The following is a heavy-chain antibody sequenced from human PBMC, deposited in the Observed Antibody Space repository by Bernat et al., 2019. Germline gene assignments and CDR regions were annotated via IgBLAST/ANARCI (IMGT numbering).Heavy chain of an antibody. J-gene: IGHJ4*02. CDR1: GFTFSSYS. Sequence: VQLVESGGGVVQPGRSLTLSCAASGFTFSSYSMNWVRQAPGKGLEWVSSISSSSSYIYYADSVKGRFTISRDNAKNSLYLQMNSLRAEDTAVYYCAREAAAATFDYWGQGTLVTVSS. CDR2: ISSSSSYI. V-gene: IGHV3-21*01. D-gene: IGHD6-13*01. CDR3: AREAAAATFDY.